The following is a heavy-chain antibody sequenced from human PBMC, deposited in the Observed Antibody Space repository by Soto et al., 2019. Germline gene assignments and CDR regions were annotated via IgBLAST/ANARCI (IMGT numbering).Heavy chain of an antibody. D-gene: IGHD3-3*01. V-gene: IGHV1-24*01. CDR2: FDPEDGET. J-gene: IGHJ5*02. CDR3: ATWSGKINWFDP. Sequence: ASVKVSCKVSGYTLTELSTHWVRQAPGKGLEWMGGFDPEDGETIYAQKFQGRVTMTEDTSTDTAYMELSSLRSEDTAVYYCATWSGKINWFDPWGQGTLVTVSS. CDR1: GYTLTELS.